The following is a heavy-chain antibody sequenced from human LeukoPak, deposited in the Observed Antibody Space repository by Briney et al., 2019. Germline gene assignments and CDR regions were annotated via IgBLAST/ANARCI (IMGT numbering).Heavy chain of an antibody. CDR1: GYTFTSYG. CDR3: ATVRDPRYCSSTSCYTDSDY. D-gene: IGHD2-2*02. Sequence: ASVKVSCKASGYTFTSYGITWMRQAPGQGLEWMGWISAYNGNTNYAQKLQGRVTMTTDTSTSTAYMELRSLRSDDTAAYYCATVRDPRYCSSTSCYTDSDYWGQGTLVTVSS. CDR2: ISAYNGNT. V-gene: IGHV1-18*01. J-gene: IGHJ4*02.